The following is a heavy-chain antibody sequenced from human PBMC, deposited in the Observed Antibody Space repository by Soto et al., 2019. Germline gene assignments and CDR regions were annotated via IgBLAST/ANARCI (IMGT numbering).Heavy chain of an antibody. Sequence: PSETLSLTCAVSGGSISSSNWWSWVRQPPGKGLEWIGEIYHSGSTNYNPSLKSRVTISVDKSKNQFSLKLSSVTAADTAVYYCARDPHDILTGYYGPEFDYWGQGTLVTVSS. J-gene: IGHJ4*02. CDR1: GGSISSSNW. CDR3: ARDPHDILTGYYGPEFDY. V-gene: IGHV4-4*02. D-gene: IGHD3-9*01. CDR2: IYHSGST.